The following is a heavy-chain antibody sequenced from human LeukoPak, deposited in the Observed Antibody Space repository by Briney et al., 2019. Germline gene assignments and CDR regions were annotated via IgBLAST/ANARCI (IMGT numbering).Heavy chain of an antibody. Sequence: GGSLRLSCAASGFTFSSYWMSWVRQAPGKGLEWVSYISSSGSTIYYADSVKGRFTISSDNAKNSLYLQMNSLRAEDTAVYYCAGTGLLWFGELSSDYYMDVWGKGTTVTISS. D-gene: IGHD3-10*01. J-gene: IGHJ6*03. V-gene: IGHV3-48*04. CDR2: ISSSGSTI. CDR3: AGTGLLWFGELSSDYYMDV. CDR1: GFTFSSYW.